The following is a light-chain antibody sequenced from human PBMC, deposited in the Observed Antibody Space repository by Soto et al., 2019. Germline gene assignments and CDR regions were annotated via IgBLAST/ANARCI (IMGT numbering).Light chain of an antibody. J-gene: IGLJ1*01. CDR2: DVS. Sequence: QSALTQPASVSGSPGQSITIFCTGTSSDIGGYNYVSWYQQHPGKAPKLMIYDVSNRPSGVSNRFSGSKSGNTASPTISGLQAEDEADYYCSSYTSSSTPYVFGTGTKVTVL. V-gene: IGLV2-14*01. CDR3: SSYTSSSTPYV. CDR1: SSDIGGYNY.